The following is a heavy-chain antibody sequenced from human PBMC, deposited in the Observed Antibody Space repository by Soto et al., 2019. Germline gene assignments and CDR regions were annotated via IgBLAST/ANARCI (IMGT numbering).Heavy chain of an antibody. CDR1: GFTFSSYE. J-gene: IGHJ4*01. D-gene: IGHD2-8*01. CDR2: ISSSSSTI. V-gene: IGHV3-48*03. Sequence: GGSLRLSCAASGFTFSSYEMNWVRQAPGKGLEWVSYISSSSSTIYYADSVKGRFTISRDNAKNSLYLQMNSLRAEDTAVYYCARELMLYDFEYWGHGPLVTVSS. CDR3: ARELMLYDFEY.